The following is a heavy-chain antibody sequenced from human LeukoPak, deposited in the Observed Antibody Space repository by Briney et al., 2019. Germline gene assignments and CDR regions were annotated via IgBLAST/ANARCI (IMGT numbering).Heavy chain of an antibody. CDR1: GGSISSYY. CDR2: IYTGGST. D-gene: IGHD1-26*01. Sequence: SETLSLTCTVSGGSISSYYWSWIRQPAGKGLEWIGRIYTGGSTNYNPSLRGRVTVSVDTSKNQFSLKLSSVTAADTAVYYCARRSYSGNYYDYWGQGTLVTVSS. V-gene: IGHV4-4*07. CDR3: ARRSYSGNYYDY. J-gene: IGHJ4*02.